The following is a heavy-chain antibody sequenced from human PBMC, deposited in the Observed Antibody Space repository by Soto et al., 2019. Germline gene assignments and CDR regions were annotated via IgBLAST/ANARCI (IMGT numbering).Heavy chain of an antibody. CDR3: AKDLRSGGSYLGCLGTFDY. J-gene: IGHJ4*02. V-gene: IGHV3-30*18. Sequence: QVQLVESGGGVVQPGRSLRLSCAASGFTFSSYGIHWVRQAPGKGLEWVAVISYDGSNRYSANSVKGRFTISRDNSKNTLYLQMNSLRVEDTAVYFCAKDLRSGGSYLGCLGTFDYWGQGTLVTVSS. D-gene: IGHD1-26*01. CDR1: GFTFSSYG. CDR2: ISYDGSNR.